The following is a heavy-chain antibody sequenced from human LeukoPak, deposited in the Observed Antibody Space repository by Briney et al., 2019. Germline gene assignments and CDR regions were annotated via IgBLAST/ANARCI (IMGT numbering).Heavy chain of an antibody. D-gene: IGHD6-13*01. CDR2: IQQDGSEK. J-gene: IGHJ4*02. CDR3: ARVESLAAANPADY. Sequence: GGSLRLSCATSGFTFSSYWMNWVRQAPGRGLEWVANIQQDGSEKYYVDSVKGRFTISRDNAKNSLYLQMNSLRVEDTAVYYCARVESLAAANPADYWGQGTLVTVSS. V-gene: IGHV3-7*03. CDR1: GFTFSSYW.